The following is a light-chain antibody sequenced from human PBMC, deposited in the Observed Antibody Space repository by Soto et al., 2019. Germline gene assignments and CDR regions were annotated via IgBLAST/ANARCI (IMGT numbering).Light chain of an antibody. CDR2: GAS. CDR1: QSISSR. V-gene: IGKV3-20*01. CDR3: QQYANSPPWT. J-gene: IGKJ1*01. Sequence: QSPSSLSASVGDRVTITCRASQSISSRLAWYQQKPGQAPRLLIFGASSRATGIPDRFRGSGSGTDFTLTISGLEPEDFAVYYCQQYANSPPWTFGQGTKVEI.